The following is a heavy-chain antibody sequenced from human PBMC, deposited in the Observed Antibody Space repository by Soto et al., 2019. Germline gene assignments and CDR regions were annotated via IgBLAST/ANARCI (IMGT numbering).Heavy chain of an antibody. CDR2: MNDSGST. CDR1: GGSFSGYY. CDR3: ASPRWNYIY. J-gene: IGHJ4*02. Sequence: QVQLQQWGAGLLKPSETLSLTCAVSGGSFSGYYWSWIRQPPGKGLEWIGEMNDSGSTKYNASLESRVAISVDTSKGHFSLTLTSVTAADTAVYYCASPRWNYIYWVQGTLVAVSS. V-gene: IGHV4-34*01. D-gene: IGHD1-7*01.